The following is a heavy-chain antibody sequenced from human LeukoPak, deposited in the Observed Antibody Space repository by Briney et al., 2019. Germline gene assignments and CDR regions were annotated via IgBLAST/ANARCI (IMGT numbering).Heavy chain of an antibody. Sequence: SETLSLTCTVSGGSISSSSYYWGWIRQPPGKGLEWIGSIYHSGSTYYNPSLKSRVTISVDTSQNQFSLKLSSVTATDTAAYYCARDFWNSPNYFDYWGQGILVTVSS. CDR1: GGSISSSSYY. CDR2: IYHSGST. CDR3: ARDFWNSPNYFDY. V-gene: IGHV4-39*07. J-gene: IGHJ4*02. D-gene: IGHD1-7*01.